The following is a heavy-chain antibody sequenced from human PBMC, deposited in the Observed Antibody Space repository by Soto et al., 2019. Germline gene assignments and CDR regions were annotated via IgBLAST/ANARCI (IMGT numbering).Heavy chain of an antibody. Sequence: QVQLQESGPGLVKPSQTLSLTCTVSGGSISSGGYYWSWIRQLPGKGLEWIGYIYYSGTTYYNPXLXSXXSISVDTSKNQFSLKLSSVTAADTAVYYCARGVDLWGRGTLVTVSS. CDR2: IYYSGTT. V-gene: IGHV4-31*01. J-gene: IGHJ2*01. CDR1: GGSISSGGYY. CDR3: ARGVDL.